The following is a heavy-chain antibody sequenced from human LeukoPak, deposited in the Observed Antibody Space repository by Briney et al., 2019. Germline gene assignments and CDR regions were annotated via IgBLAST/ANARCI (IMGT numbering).Heavy chain of an antibody. CDR2: MNPNTGNT. CDR1: GYTFTNYD. Sequence: ASVKVSCKASGYTFTNYDISWVLQATGQGLEWMGWMNPNTGNTVYAQNFHDRVTLTRNTSINTAYMELSSLRFEDTAVYYCARGLDTSPVGSFDYWGQGTLVTVSS. D-gene: IGHD3-10*01. J-gene: IGHJ4*02. V-gene: IGHV1-8*01. CDR3: ARGLDTSPVGSFDY.